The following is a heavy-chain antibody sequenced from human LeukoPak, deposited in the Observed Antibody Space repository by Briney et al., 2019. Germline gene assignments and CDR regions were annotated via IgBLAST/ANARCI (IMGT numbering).Heavy chain of an antibody. CDR3: ARRTYDAFDI. J-gene: IGHJ3*02. V-gene: IGHV3-74*01. Sequence: QPGGSLRLSCAASGFTFSSYWMNWVRQAPGKGLVWVSGINSDGSSTAYADSVKGRFTISRDNAKNTLYLQMNSLRAEDTAVYYCARRTYDAFDIWGQGTMVTVSS. D-gene: IGHD1-14*01. CDR1: GFTFSSYW. CDR2: INSDGSST.